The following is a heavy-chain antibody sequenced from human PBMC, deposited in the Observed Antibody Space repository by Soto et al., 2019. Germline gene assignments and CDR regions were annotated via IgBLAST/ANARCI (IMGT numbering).Heavy chain of an antibody. Sequence: VQMVQSGAEVKKPGTSVKVSCKASGDIFSSYALSWVRQAPGQGLEWMGGIIPLLGTSNHAQKFQDRVTVTADKSTSTAYMELRSLRSDDTAVYYCARYGRYKYGGYYGMDVWGQGTTVIVSS. J-gene: IGHJ6*02. CDR3: ARYGRYKYGGYYGMDV. CDR1: GDIFSSYA. V-gene: IGHV1-69*06. D-gene: IGHD5-18*01. CDR2: IIPLLGTS.